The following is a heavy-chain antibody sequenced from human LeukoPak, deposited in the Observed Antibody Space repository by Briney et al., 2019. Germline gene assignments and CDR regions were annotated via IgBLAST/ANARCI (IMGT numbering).Heavy chain of an antibody. CDR3: ARDFSVAGYNWFDP. Sequence: GGSLRLSCAASGFTFSSNWMHWVRQAPGKGLVWVSRSNEDGSTTNYADSVKGRFTISRDNAKNTLYLQMNSLRAEDTAVYYCARDFSVAGYNWFDPWGQGTLVTVSS. V-gene: IGHV3-74*01. J-gene: IGHJ5*02. D-gene: IGHD6-19*01. CDR2: SNEDGSTT. CDR1: GFTFSSNW.